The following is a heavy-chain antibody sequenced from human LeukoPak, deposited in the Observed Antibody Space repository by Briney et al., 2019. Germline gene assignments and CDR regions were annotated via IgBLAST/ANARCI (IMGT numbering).Heavy chain of an antibody. CDR2: MSISSSYI. CDR1: GFTFSSYS. D-gene: IGHD5-18*01. V-gene: IGHV3-21*01. CDR3: ARDRGLWGYSYGNLLDY. Sequence: PGGSLRLSCAASGFTFSSYSMNWVRQAPGKGLEWVSSMSISSSYIYYADSVKGRFTISRDNAKNSLYLHMNSLRAEDTAVYYCARDRGLWGYSYGNLLDYWGQGTLVTVSS. J-gene: IGHJ4*02.